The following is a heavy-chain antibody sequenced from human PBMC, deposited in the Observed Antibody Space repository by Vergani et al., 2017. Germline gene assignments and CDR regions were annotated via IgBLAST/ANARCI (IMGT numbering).Heavy chain of an antibody. Sequence: EVQLVESGGGLVQPGGSLRLSCAASGFTFSSYSMNWVRQAPGKGLEWVSYISSSSSTIYYADSVKGRFTISRDNAKNSLYLRMNSLRAEDTAVYYCARDKGYYYDSSGYPDYWGQGTLVTVSS. CDR2: ISSSSSTI. D-gene: IGHD3-22*01. J-gene: IGHJ4*02. CDR1: GFTFSSYS. CDR3: ARDKGYYYDSSGYPDY. V-gene: IGHV3-48*01.